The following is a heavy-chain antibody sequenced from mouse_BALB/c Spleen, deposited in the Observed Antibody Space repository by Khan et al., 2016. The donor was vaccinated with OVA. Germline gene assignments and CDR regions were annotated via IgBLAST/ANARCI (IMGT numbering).Heavy chain of an antibody. J-gene: IGHJ1*01. CDR2: IWTGGST. V-gene: IGHV2-9*02. D-gene: IGHD2-1*01. Sequence: VELVESGPGLVAPSQSLSITCTVSGFSLTSYGVHWVRQPPGKGLEWLGVIWTGGSTNYNSALMSRLSISKDNSKSQVFLKMNSLQTDDTAMYYCARYYGNYGWYFDVWGARTTVTVSS. CDR1: GFSLTSYG. CDR3: ARYYGNYGWYFDV.